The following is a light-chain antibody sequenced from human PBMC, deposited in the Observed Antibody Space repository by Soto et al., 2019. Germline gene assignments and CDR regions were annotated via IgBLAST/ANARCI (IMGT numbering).Light chain of an antibody. CDR2: DVS. CDR1: SSDVGGYNY. V-gene: IGLV2-14*03. Sequence: QFALTQPASVSGSPGQSITISCTGTSSDVGGYNYVCWYQHHPGKVPKLIIHDVSNRPSGVSHRFSGSKSGNTASLSISGLQAEDEADYYCSSYTSSSTVVFGGGTKLTVL. J-gene: IGLJ2*01. CDR3: SSYTSSSTVV.